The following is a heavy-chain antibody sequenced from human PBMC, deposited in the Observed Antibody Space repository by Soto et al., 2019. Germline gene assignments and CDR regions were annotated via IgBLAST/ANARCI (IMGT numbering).Heavy chain of an antibody. Sequence: PSETLSLTCTVSGGSIISSSYYWVWIRQPPGKGLEWIGSIYYSGSTYYNPSLKSRVTISVDTSKNQFSLKLSSVTAADTAVYYCARTSYDSSGYYPLFDYWGQGTLVTVS. V-gene: IGHV4-39*01. CDR1: GGSIISSSYY. CDR2: IYYSGST. CDR3: ARTSYDSSGYYPLFDY. J-gene: IGHJ4*02. D-gene: IGHD3-22*01.